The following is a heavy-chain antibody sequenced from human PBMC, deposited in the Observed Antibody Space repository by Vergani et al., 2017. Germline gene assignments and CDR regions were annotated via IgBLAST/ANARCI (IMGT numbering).Heavy chain of an antibody. CDR2: INHSGST. D-gene: IGHD3-16*02. Sequence: QVQLQQWGAGLLKPSETLSLTCAVYGGSFSGYYWSWIRQPPGKGLEWIGEINHSGSTNYNPSLKSRVTISVDTSKNQFSLKLSSVTAADTAVYYCARNLYVWVSYRXIDYWGQGTLVTVSS. CDR1: GGSFSGYY. V-gene: IGHV4-34*01. CDR3: ARNLYVWVSYRXIDY. J-gene: IGHJ4*02.